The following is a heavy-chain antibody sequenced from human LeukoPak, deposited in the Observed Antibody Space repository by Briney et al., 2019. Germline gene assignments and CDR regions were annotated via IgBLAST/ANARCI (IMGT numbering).Heavy chain of an antibody. D-gene: IGHD3-10*01. CDR3: ATKGISGSYSWFDP. V-gene: IGHV1-24*01. CDR2: FDPEDGET. Sequence: ASVKVSCKVSGYTLTELSMHWVRQAPGKGIEWMGGFDPEDGETIYAQKFQGRVTMAEDTSTDTAYMELSSLRSEDTAVYYCATKGISGSYSWFDPWGQGTLVTVSS. CDR1: GYTLTELS. J-gene: IGHJ5*02.